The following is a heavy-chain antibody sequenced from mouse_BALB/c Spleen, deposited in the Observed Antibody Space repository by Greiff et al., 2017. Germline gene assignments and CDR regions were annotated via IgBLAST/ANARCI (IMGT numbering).Heavy chain of an antibody. D-gene: IGHD1-1*01. Sequence: VQLQQSGAELVKPGASVKLSCTASGFNIKDTYMHWVKQRPEQGLEWIGRIDPANGNTKYDPKFQGKATITADTSSNTAYLQLSSLTSEDTAVYYCARGGTYGDWYFDVWGAGTTVTVSS. J-gene: IGHJ1*01. CDR2: IDPANGNT. CDR1: GFNIKDTY. V-gene: IGHV14-3*02. CDR3: ARGGTYGDWYFDV.